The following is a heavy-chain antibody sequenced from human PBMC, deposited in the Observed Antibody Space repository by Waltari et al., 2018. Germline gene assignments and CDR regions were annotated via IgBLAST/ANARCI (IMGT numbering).Heavy chain of an antibody. CDR2: IYYSGST. D-gene: IGHD2-15*01. J-gene: IGHJ5*02. V-gene: IGHV4-31*03. CDR1: GGSISSGGYY. Sequence: QVQLQESGPGLVKPSQTLSLTCTVSGGSISSGGYYWSWIRQHPGKGLEWIGYIYYSGSTYYNPSLKSRVTISVDTSKNQFSLKLSSVTAADTAVYYCARGTYCSGGSCYLTPWGQGTLVTVSS. CDR3: ARGTYCSGGSCYLTP.